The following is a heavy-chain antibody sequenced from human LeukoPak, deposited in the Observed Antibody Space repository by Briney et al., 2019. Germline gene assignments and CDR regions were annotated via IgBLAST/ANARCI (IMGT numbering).Heavy chain of an antibody. CDR2: INPNSGGT. Sequence: APVKVSCKASGYTFTGYYIHWVRQAPGQGHEWVGWINPNSGGTNFAQSFQGRVTMTSDTSINTAYMELSRLRSDDTAVYYCARSRSFYDSAGYYDFWGQGTLVTVSS. CDR3: ARSRSFYDSAGYYDF. D-gene: IGHD3-22*01. V-gene: IGHV1-2*02. CDR1: GYTFTGYY. J-gene: IGHJ4*02.